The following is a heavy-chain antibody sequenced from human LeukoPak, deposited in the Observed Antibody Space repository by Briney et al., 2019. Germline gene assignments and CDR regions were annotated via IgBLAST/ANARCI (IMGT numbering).Heavy chain of an antibody. CDR3: ARDRGSGSYFDY. Sequence: GGSLGLSCAASGFTVSSNYMSWVRQAPGKGLEWVSVIYSGGSTYYADSVKGRFTISRDNSKNTLYLQMNSLRAEDTAVYYCARDRGSGSYFDYWGQGTLVTVSS. V-gene: IGHV3-53*01. CDR1: GFTVSSNY. CDR2: IYSGGST. D-gene: IGHD3-10*01. J-gene: IGHJ4*02.